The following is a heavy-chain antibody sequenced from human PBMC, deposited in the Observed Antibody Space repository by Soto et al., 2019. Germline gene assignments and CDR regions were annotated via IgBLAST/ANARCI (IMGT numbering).Heavy chain of an antibody. CDR3: ARDYDFWSGYSDS. V-gene: IGHV3-53*02. CDR1: GFTVSSNY. Sequence: EVQLVETGGGLIQPGGSLRLSCAASGFTVSSNYMSWVRQAPGKGLEWVSVIYSGGSTYYADSVKGRFTISRDNSKNTLYLQMNSLRAEDTAVYYCARDYDFWSGYSDSWGQGTLVTVSS. D-gene: IGHD3-3*01. J-gene: IGHJ5*01. CDR2: IYSGGST.